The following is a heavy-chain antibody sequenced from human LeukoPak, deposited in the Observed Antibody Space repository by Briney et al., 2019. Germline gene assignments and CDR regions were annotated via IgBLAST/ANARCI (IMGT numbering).Heavy chain of an antibody. CDR3: ARSPHSSSWYSPPY. D-gene: IGHD6-13*01. CDR1: GGSVSSSSYF. Sequence: PSETLSLTCTVSGGSVSSSSYFWAWIRQPPGKGLEWVGCIYYSGTTYYNPSLMSRATISAETSKNQSSLKLSSVTAADTAFYYCARSPHSSSWYSPPYWGQGTLVTVSS. J-gene: IGHJ4*02. V-gene: IGHV4-39*07. CDR2: IYYSGTT.